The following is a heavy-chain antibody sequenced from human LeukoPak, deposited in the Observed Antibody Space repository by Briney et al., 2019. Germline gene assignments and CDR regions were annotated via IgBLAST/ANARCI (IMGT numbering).Heavy chain of an antibody. J-gene: IGHJ4*02. CDR3: ARPRGSDILTGYYGY. CDR2: INHSGST. Sequence: SETLSLTCAVYGGSFSGYYWSWIRQPPGKGLEWIGEINHSGSTNYNPSLKNRVTISVDTSKNQFSLKLSSVTAADTAVYYCARPRGSDILTGYYGYWGQGTLVTVSS. CDR1: GGSFSGYY. D-gene: IGHD3-9*01. V-gene: IGHV4-34*01.